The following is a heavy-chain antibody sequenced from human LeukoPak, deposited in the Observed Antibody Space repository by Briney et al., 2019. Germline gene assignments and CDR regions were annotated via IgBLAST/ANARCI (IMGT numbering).Heavy chain of an antibody. CDR3: AKGTATVTSRFFDY. CDR2: INNGGENI. Sequence: GGFLRLSCAASGFRFSEHAMSRVRQAPGKGPEWVSVINNGGENIDYAKSVRGRFTISRDNSKNTLYLQMKSLRAEDTAVYYCAKGTATVTSRFFDYWGQGTLVTVSS. CDR1: GFRFSEHA. D-gene: IGHD2-21*02. J-gene: IGHJ4*02. V-gene: IGHV3-23*03.